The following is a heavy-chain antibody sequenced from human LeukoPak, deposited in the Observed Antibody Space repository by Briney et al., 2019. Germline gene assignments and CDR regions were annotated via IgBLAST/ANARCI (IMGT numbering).Heavy chain of an antibody. CDR2: ISAYSGNT. V-gene: IGHV1-18*01. J-gene: IGHJ5*02. CDR1: GYTFTSYG. Sequence: ASVKVSCKASGYTFTSYGISWVRQAPGQGLEWMGWISAYSGNTNYAQKFQGRVIMTTDTSTSTAYMDLSSLRSEDTAVYYCARFGGYGSGVNWFDPWGQGTLVTVSS. CDR3: ARFGGYGSGVNWFDP. D-gene: IGHD3-10*01.